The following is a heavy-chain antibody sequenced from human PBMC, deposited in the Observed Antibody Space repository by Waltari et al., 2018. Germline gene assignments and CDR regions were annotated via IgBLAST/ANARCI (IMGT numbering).Heavy chain of an antibody. CDR3: TTDHWSPPDVGY. J-gene: IGHJ4*02. V-gene: IGHV3-15*05. D-gene: IGHD3-3*01. CDR2: VIRDTA. CDR1: GFIFANVW. Sequence: EAHLVESGGGLVEPGGSLRLSCEAYGFIFANVWLRWVGPAPGKGMKWDGRVIRDTANYAAAVNGRFTISRNDSNSTLYLHMSSLKTEDTVVYFCTTDHWSPPDVGYWGQGTLVTVSS.